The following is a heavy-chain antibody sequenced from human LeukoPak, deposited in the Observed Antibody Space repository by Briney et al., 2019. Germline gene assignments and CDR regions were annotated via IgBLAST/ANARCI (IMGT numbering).Heavy chain of an antibody. CDR2: IYSGGST. CDR1: GFTVSSNY. Sequence: PGGSLRVSCAASGFTVSSNYMSWVRQAPGKGLEWVSVIYSGGSTYYADSVKGRFTISRDNSKNTLYLQMNSLRAEDTAVYYCARGGIAARGPFDYWGQGTLVTVSS. D-gene: IGHD6-6*01. V-gene: IGHV3-66*02. J-gene: IGHJ4*02. CDR3: ARGGIAARGPFDY.